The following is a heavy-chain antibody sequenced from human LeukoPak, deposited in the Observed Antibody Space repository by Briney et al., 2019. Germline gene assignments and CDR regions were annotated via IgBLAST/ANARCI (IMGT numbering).Heavy chain of an antibody. CDR2: IYTSGST. V-gene: IGHV4-61*02. D-gene: IGHD3-22*01. CDR3: ARSYYDSSGYYPIIDY. CDR1: GGSISSGSYY. J-gene: IGHJ4*02. Sequence: SETLSLTCTVSGGSISSGSYYWSWIRQPAGKGLEWIGRIYTSGSTNYNPSLKSRVTISVDTSKNQFSLKLSSVTAADTAVYYCARSYYDSSGYYPIIDYWGQGTLVTVSS.